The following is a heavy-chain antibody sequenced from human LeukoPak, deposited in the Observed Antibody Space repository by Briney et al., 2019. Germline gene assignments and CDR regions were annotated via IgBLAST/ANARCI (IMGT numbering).Heavy chain of an antibody. V-gene: IGHV3-21*01. CDR2: ISSSSSYI. Sequence: GGSLRLSCAASGFTFSSYSMNWVRQAPGKGLEWVSSISSSSSYIYYADSVKGRFTISRDNAKNSLYLQMNSLRAEDTAVYYCVTGFTTMAVDYFDYWGQGTLVTVSS. CDR1: GFTFSSYS. CDR3: VTGFTTMAVDYFDY. D-gene: IGHD5-18*01. J-gene: IGHJ4*02.